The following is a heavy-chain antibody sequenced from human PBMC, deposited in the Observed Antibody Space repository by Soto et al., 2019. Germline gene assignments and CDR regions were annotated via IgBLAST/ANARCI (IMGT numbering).Heavy chain of an antibody. Sequence: ASVKVSCKASGYTFTSYYIHWVRQAPGQGLEWMGIINPGGGSTSHPQKLQGRVTMTRDTSTSTVYMELSSLRSEDTAVYYCARGNEAEYFQHWGQGTLVTVSS. D-gene: IGHD2-8*01. V-gene: IGHV1-46*01. J-gene: IGHJ1*01. CDR1: GYTFTSYY. CDR2: INPGGGST. CDR3: ARGNEAEYFQH.